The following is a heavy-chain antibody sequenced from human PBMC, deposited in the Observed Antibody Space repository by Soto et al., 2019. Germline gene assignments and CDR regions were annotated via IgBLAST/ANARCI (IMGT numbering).Heavy chain of an antibody. J-gene: IGHJ4*02. Sequence: SETLSLTCTASVGSISSYYWSWIRQPPGKGLEWIGYIYYSGSTNYNPSLKSRVAISVDTSKNQFSLRLTSVTAADTAVYYCARLQSAYCGGDCYGSDYWGLGTLVTVS. CDR2: IYYSGST. D-gene: IGHD2-21*01. CDR1: VGSISSYY. V-gene: IGHV4-59*08. CDR3: ARLQSAYCGGDCYGSDY.